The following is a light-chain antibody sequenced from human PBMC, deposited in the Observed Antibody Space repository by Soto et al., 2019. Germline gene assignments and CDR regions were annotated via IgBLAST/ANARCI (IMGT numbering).Light chain of an antibody. CDR1: SSNIGAGYD. V-gene: IGLV1-40*01. J-gene: IGLJ2*01. CDR2: GNS. CDR3: QSYDSSLSGSVV. Sequence: QSVLTQPHSVSGAPGQRVTISCTGSSSNIGAGYDVHWYQQLPGTAPKLLIYGNSNRPSGVPDRFSGSKSGTSASLAITGLQAEDEADYYCQSYDSSLSGSVVFGGGTKPTVL.